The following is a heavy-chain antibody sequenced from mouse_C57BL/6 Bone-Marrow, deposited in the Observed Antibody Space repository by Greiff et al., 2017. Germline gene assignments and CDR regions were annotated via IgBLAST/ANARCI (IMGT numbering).Heavy chain of an antibody. V-gene: IGHV3-6*01. D-gene: IGHD1-1*01. Sequence: VQLKQSGPGLVKPSQSLSLTCSVTGYSITSGYYWNWIRQFPGNKLEWMGYISYDGSNNYNPSLKNRISITRDTSKNQFFLKLNSVTTEDTATYYCARGYGSRSFDYWGQGTTLTVSS. CDR2: ISYDGSN. CDR1: GYSITSGYY. CDR3: ARGYGSRSFDY. J-gene: IGHJ2*01.